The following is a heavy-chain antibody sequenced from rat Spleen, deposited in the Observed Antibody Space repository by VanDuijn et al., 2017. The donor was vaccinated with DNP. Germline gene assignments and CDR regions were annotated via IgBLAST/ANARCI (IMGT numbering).Heavy chain of an antibody. CDR2: MNSAGST. V-gene: IGHV3-3*01. J-gene: IGHJ2*01. CDR1: GYSISTSYR. Sequence: EVQLQESGPGLVKPSQSLSLTCSVTGYSISTSYRWNWIRKFPGNKLEWMGYMNSAGSTHYNPSLKSRISITRDTSKNQFFLQVISVTPEDTATYYCARMHYGCDNWGQGVMVTVSS. D-gene: IGHD1-11*01. CDR3: ARMHYGCDN.